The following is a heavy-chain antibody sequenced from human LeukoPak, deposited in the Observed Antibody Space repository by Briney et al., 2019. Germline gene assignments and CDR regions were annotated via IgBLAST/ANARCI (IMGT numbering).Heavy chain of an antibody. CDR2: ISYDGSNK. CDR3: AREGDGSGSYPYYFDY. D-gene: IGHD3-10*01. V-gene: IGHV3-30*03. CDR1: GFTFSSYS. J-gene: IGHJ4*02. Sequence: GGSLRPSCAASGFTFSSYSMNWVRQAPGKGLEWVAVISYDGSNKYYADSVKGRFTISRDNSKNTLYLQMNSLRAEDTAVYYCAREGDGSGSYPYYFDYWGQGTLVTVSS.